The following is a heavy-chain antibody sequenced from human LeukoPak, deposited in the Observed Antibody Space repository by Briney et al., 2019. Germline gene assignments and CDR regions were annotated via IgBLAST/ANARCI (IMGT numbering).Heavy chain of an antibody. CDR1: GGTFSSYA. V-gene: IGHV1-69*13. Sequence: ASVKVSCKASGGTFSSYAISWVRQAPGQGLEWMGGIIPIFGTANYAQKFQGRVTITADESTSTAYMELSSLRSEDTAVYYCARGSVEQRLLGTWEYYFDYWGQGTLVTVSS. J-gene: IGHJ4*02. D-gene: IGHD6-25*01. CDR2: IIPIFGTA. CDR3: ARGSVEQRLLGTWEYYFDY.